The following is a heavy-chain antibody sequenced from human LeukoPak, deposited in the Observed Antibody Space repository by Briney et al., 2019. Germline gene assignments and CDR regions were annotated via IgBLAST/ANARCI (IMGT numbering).Heavy chain of an antibody. CDR2: IYNSGST. CDR1: NGPINTYQ. Sequence: SETLSLTCTVSNGPINTYQWGWIRQPPGKGLEWIGSIYNSGSTYYSPSLKSRVTLSVDTSKNQFSLKLSSVTAADTAVYYCARIAVAGLYYFAYWGQGTLVTVSS. V-gene: IGHV4-38-2*02. CDR3: ARIAVAGLYYFAY. D-gene: IGHD6-19*01. J-gene: IGHJ4*02.